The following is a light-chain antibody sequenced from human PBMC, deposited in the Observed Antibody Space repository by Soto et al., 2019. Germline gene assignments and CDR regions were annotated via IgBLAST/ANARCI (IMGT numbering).Light chain of an antibody. V-gene: IGKV2-28*01. CDR2: LAS. CDR1: QSLLHSHGYHY. J-gene: IGKJ5*01. Sequence: DIVMTQSPLSLSVTPGEPASFSCRSSQSLLHSHGYHYFDWYLQKPGQSPQLLIYLASNRASGVHDMFSGSGSGIDFTLNISRVEAEDVGVYYCMQVLQSPITFGQGTRREIK. CDR3: MQVLQSPIT.